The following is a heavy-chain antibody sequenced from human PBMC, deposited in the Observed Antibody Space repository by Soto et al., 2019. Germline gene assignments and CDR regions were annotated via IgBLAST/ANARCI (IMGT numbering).Heavy chain of an antibody. V-gene: IGHV4-59*01. CDR3: ASGRRELLPYSYYGMDV. J-gene: IGHJ6*02. CDR2: IYYSGST. Sequence: QVQLQESGPGLVKPSETLSLTCTVSGGSISSYYWSWIRQPPGKGLEWIGYIYYSGSTNYNPSLKSRVTISVDTSKNQFSLKLSSVTAADTAVYYCASGRRELLPYSYYGMDVWGQGTTVIVSS. CDR1: GGSISSYY. D-gene: IGHD1-26*01.